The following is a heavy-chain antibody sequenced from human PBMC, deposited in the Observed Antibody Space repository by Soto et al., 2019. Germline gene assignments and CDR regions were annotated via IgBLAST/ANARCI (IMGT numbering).Heavy chain of an antibody. CDR2: ISYDGSNK. Sequence: GGSLRLSCAASGFTFSSYGMHWVRQAPGKGLEWVAVISYDGSNKYYADSVKGRFTISRDNSKNTLYLQMNSLRAEDTAVYYCAKDRSDYYDSSGYYDYWGQGTLVTV. V-gene: IGHV3-30*18. D-gene: IGHD3-22*01. CDR1: GFTFSSYG. J-gene: IGHJ4*02. CDR3: AKDRSDYYDSSGYYDY.